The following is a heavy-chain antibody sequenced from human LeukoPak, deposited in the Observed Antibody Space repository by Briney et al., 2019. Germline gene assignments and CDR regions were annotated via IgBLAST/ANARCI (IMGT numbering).Heavy chain of an antibody. J-gene: IGHJ4*02. CDR1: GYTFTTYG. Sequence: ASVKVSCKASGYTFTTYGVGWVRQAPGQGLEWMGWISAYTGDTSYAQKLQGRVTMTTDTSTSTAYMELRSLGSDDTAVYYWARTPRYDFWSGYLFDYWGQGTLVTVSS. CDR3: ARTPRYDFWSGYLFDY. D-gene: IGHD3-3*01. CDR2: ISAYTGDT. V-gene: IGHV1-18*01.